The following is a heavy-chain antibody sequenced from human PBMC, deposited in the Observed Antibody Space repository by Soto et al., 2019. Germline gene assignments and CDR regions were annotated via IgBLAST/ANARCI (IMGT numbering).Heavy chain of an antibody. CDR3: ARVSPYSSGWYGLCY. V-gene: IGHV1-2*02. D-gene: IGHD6-19*01. J-gene: IGHJ4*02. Sequence: ASVKVSCKASGYTFTGYYMHWVRQAPGQGLEWMGWINPNSGGTNYAQKFQGRVTMTRDTSISTAYMELSRLRSDDTAVYYCARVSPYSSGWYGLCYWGQGTLVTSPQ. CDR2: INPNSGGT. CDR1: GYTFTGYY.